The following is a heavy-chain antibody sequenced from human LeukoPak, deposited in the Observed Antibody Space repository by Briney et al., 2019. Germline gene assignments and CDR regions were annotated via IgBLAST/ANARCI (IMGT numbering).Heavy chain of an antibody. CDR2: ISYDGSNK. D-gene: IGHD3/OR15-3a*01. CDR1: GFTFSSYA. V-gene: IGHV3-30*04. CDR3: ARDKGNYDFVRRKNYYYMDV. J-gene: IGHJ6*03. Sequence: PGRSLRLSCAASGFTFSSYAIHWVRQAPGKGLERVAVISYDGSNKYYADSVKGRFTISRDNSKNTLYLQMNSLRAEDTAVYYCARDKGNYDFVRRKNYYYMDVWGKGTTVTITS.